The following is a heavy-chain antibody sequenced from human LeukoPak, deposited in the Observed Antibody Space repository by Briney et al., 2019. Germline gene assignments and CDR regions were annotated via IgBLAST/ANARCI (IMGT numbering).Heavy chain of an antibody. J-gene: IGHJ4*02. D-gene: IGHD2-2*01. Sequence: SETLSLTCTVSGGSISSSSYYWGWIRQPPGKGLEWIGSIYYSGSTYYNPSLKSRVTISVDTSKNQFSLKLSSVPAADTAVYYCARHSISDIVVVPASYFGYWGQGTLVTVSS. CDR2: IYYSGST. CDR3: ARHSISDIVVVPASYFGY. V-gene: IGHV4-39*01. CDR1: GGSISSSSYY.